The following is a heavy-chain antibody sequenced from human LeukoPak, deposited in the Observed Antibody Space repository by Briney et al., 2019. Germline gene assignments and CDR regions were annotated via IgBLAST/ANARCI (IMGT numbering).Heavy chain of an antibody. CDR3: AKALSGDYEHWFDP. V-gene: IGHV3-30*02. CDR2: IRYDGSNK. CDR1: GFTFSSYG. J-gene: IGHJ5*02. D-gene: IGHD4-17*01. Sequence: AGGSLRLSCAASGFTFSSYGMHWVRQAPGKGLEWAAFIRYDGSNKYYADSVKGRFTISRDNSKNTLYLQMNSLRAEDTAVYYCAKALSGDYEHWFDPWGQGTLVTVSS.